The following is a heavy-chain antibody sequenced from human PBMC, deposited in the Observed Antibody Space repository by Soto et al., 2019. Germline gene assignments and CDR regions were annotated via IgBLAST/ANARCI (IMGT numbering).Heavy chain of an antibody. Sequence: GGSLRLSCVASGFTFSTYGMNWVRQTPGKGLEWVSSISSSSNYIYYADSVKGRFTISKDNAKNSLYLQMISLRAEDTAVYYCARAEVLNSWGQGTLVTV. CDR2: ISSSSNYI. CDR3: ARAEVLNS. J-gene: IGHJ4*02. V-gene: IGHV3-21*01. CDR1: GFTFSTYG.